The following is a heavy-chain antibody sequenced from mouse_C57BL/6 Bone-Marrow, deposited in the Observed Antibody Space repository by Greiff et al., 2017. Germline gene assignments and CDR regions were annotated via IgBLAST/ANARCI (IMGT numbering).Heavy chain of an antibody. V-gene: IGHV1-69*01. Sequence: QVQLQQPGAELVMPGASVKLSCKASGYTFTSYWMHWVKQRPGQGLEWIGEIDPSDSYTNYNQKFKGKSTLTVDKSSSTAYMQLSSLTSEDSAVYYCASDCDNFDYWGQGTTLTVSS. CDR2: IDPSDSYT. J-gene: IGHJ2*01. CDR1: GYTFTSYW. CDR3: ASDCDNFDY. D-gene: IGHD2-13*01.